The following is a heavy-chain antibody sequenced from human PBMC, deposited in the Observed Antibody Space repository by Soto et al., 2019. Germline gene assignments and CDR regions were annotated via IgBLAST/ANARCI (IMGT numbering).Heavy chain of an antibody. V-gene: IGHV4-30-4*01. CDR2: IYYRGNT. D-gene: IGHD2-8*01. J-gene: IGHJ6*02. Sequence: QVQLQESGPGLVKPSQSVSLTCTVSGVSISSGDYYWSWIRQPPGKGLEWVGYIYYRGNTNYAPSLGSRLTISIATSRNQFSLHLMSVTAADTAIYYCARYTNFSPYYHGVDVWGQGTTVTVSS. CDR1: GVSISSGDYY. CDR3: ARYTNFSPYYHGVDV.